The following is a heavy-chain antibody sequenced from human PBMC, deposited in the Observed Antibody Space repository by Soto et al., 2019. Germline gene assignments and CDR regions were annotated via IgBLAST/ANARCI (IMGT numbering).Heavy chain of an antibody. J-gene: IGHJ6*03. CDR1: GGSISSGGYY. CDR2: IYYSGST. Sequence: QVQLQESGPGLVKPSQTLSLTCTVSGGSISSGGYYWSWIRQHPGKGLEWIGYIYYSGSTYYNPSLKSRVTISVDTSKNQFSLKLSSVTAADTAVYYCARESQEDYYYYYYMDVWGKGTTVTVSS. V-gene: IGHV4-31*03. CDR3: ARESQEDYYYYYYMDV.